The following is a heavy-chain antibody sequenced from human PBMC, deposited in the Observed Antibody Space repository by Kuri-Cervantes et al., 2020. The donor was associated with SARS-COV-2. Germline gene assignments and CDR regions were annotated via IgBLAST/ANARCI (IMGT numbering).Heavy chain of an antibody. CDR3: PRDPGFIGYSLTFYY. CDR1: GFTFSSYS. V-gene: IGHV3-48*02. J-gene: IGHJ4*02. CDR2: ISSSSSTI. D-gene: IGHD5-18*01. Sequence: GGSLRLSCAASGFTFSSYSMNWVRQAPGKGLEWVSYISSSSSTIYYADSVKGRFTISRDNAKNSLYLQMNSMRDEDTAVYYCPRDPGFIGYSLTFYYWGQGTLVTVSS.